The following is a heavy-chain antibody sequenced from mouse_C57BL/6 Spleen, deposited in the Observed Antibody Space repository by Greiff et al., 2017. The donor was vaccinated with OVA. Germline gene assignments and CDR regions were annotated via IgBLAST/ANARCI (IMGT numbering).Heavy chain of an antibody. Sequence: EVTVVASGGGLVKPGGSLKLSCAASGFTFSDYGMHWVRQAPAKGLAWVAYISSGSSPISSAHTVTGRFNISRDNAKNTLFLKMTRRRSEDTAMYYCARNGSPYDCDYWGQGTTLTVSS. V-gene: IGHV5-17*01. J-gene: IGHJ2*01. CDR2: ISSGSSPI. D-gene: IGHD1-1*01. CDR1: GFTFSDYG. CDR3: ARNGSPYDCDY.